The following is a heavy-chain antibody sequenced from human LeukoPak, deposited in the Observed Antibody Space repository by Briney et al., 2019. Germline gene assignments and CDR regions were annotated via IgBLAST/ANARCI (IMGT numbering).Heavy chain of an antibody. CDR1: GGTFSSYA. V-gene: IGHV1-69*05. J-gene: IGHJ3*02. CDR2: IIPIFGTA. D-gene: IGHD2-2*01. CDR3: ARDCSSTSCSNPDAFDI. Sequence: SVKVSCKASGGTFSSYAISWVRQAPGQGLEWMGGIIPIFGTANYAQKFQGRVTITTDESTSTAYMELSSLRSEDTAVYYCARDCSSTSCSNPDAFDIWGQGTMVTVSS.